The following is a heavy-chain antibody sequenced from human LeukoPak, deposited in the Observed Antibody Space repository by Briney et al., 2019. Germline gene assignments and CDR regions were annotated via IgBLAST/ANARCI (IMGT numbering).Heavy chain of an antibody. D-gene: IGHD1-26*01. V-gene: IGHV1-18*01. Sequence: ASVKVSCKASGYTFTSYGISWVRQAPGQGLEWMGWISAYNGNTNYAQKLQGRVTMTTDTSTITAYMELRSLRSDDTAVYYCARDLGSGSYIPRNWFDPWGQGTLVTVSS. CDR1: GYTFTSYG. CDR2: ISAYNGNT. CDR3: ARDLGSGSYIPRNWFDP. J-gene: IGHJ5*02.